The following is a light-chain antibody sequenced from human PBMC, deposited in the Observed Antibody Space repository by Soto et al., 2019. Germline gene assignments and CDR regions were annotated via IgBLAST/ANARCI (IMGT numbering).Light chain of an antibody. CDR3: SSYTSSSILNFYA. CDR1: SSDVGGYNY. CDR2: DVS. Sequence: QSALTQPASLSGSPGQSITISSTGTSSDVGGYNYVSWYQQHPGKAPKLMIYDVSNRPSGVSNRFSGSKSGNTASLTISGLPAEDEADYYCSSYTSSSILNFYAFGTGTKVTVL. J-gene: IGLJ1*01. V-gene: IGLV2-14*01.